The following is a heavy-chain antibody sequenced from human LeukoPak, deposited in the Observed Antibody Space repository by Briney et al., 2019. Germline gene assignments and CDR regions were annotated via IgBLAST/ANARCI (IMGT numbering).Heavy chain of an antibody. D-gene: IGHD3-3*01. Sequence: PGGSLRLSCAASGFTFSSYNMNWVRHAPGKGLEWVSYISSGNSTIYYADSVKGLFTISRDYPNNTLYLKMNSLREEDGVVFYFERDYEGWGQGILVSVSS. CDR2: ISSGNSTI. J-gene: IGHJ4*02. V-gene: IGHV3-48*02. CDR3: ERDYEG. CDR1: GFTFSSYN.